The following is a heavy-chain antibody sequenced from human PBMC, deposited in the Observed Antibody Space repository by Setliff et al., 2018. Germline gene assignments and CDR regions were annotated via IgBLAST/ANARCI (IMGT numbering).Heavy chain of an antibody. CDR2: IHPSNSDT. Sequence: LGESLKISCKGSGYSFTDYWIGWVRQMPGEGLEWMGIIHPSNSDTVYSPSFQGQVTISADRSITTAYLQWSSLKASDTAMYYCARLGTGEQLVSKGGHYFDYWGQGTLVTVSS. D-gene: IGHD6-6*01. CDR3: ARLGTGEQLVSKGGHYFDY. J-gene: IGHJ4*02. CDR1: GYSFTDYW. V-gene: IGHV5-51*01.